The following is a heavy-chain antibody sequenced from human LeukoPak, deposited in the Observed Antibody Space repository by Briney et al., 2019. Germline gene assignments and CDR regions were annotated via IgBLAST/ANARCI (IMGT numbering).Heavy chain of an antibody. Sequence: PGGSLRLSCAVSGFTVSAHYMSWVRQAPGKGLEWVAVISYDGSNKYYADSVKGRFTISRDNSKNTLYLQMNSLRAEDTAVYYCAKERSYYGMDVWGQGTTVTVSS. J-gene: IGHJ6*02. CDR1: GFTVSAHY. V-gene: IGHV3-30*18. CDR3: AKERSYYGMDV. CDR2: ISYDGSNK.